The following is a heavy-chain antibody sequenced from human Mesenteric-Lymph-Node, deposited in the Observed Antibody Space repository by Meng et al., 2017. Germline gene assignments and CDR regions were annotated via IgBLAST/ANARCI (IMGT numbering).Heavy chain of an antibody. CDR1: GYTFTSYY. CDR2: INPSGGST. D-gene: IGHD4-23*01. J-gene: IGHJ4*02. CDR3: AREDGGGPPFDY. V-gene: IGHV1-46*01. Sequence: QVQLVQSGAEVKNPGASVKVSCKASGYTFTSYYLHWVRQAPGQGLEWMGIINPSGGSTSYAQKFQGRVTMTRDTSTSTVYMELSSLRSEDTAVYYCAREDGGGPPFDYWGQGTLVTVSS.